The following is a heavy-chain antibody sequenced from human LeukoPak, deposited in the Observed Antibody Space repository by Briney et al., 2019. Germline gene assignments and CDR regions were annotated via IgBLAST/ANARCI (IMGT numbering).Heavy chain of an antibody. CDR1: GGSISSSNW. J-gene: IGHJ4*02. D-gene: IGHD3-22*01. V-gene: IGHV4-4*02. CDR3: ARAGYYDSSGYYSFDY. Sequence: PSETLSLTCAVSGGSISSSNWWSWVRQPPGKGLEWLGEIYHSGSTNYNPSLKSRVTISVDKSKNQFSLKLTSVTAADTAVYYCARAGYYDSSGYYSFDYWGQGTLVTVSS. CDR2: IYHSGST.